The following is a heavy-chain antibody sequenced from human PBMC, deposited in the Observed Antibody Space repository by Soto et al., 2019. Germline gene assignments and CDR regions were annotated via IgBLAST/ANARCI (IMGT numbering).Heavy chain of an antibody. D-gene: IGHD3-3*01. Sequence: SETLSLTCAVSGYSISSGYYWGWIRQPPGKGLAWIGSIYHSGSTYYNPSLKIRVTISVDTSKIQFSLKLSSVTAADPAVYHCARVQGRITIFGVVPPGDWFDPWGQGTLVTVAS. CDR3: ARVQGRITIFGVVPPGDWFDP. CDR1: GYSISSGYY. CDR2: IYHSGST. V-gene: IGHV4-38-2*01. J-gene: IGHJ5*02.